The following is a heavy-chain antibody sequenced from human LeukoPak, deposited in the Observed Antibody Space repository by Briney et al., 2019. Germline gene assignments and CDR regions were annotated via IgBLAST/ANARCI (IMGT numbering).Heavy chain of an antibody. J-gene: IGHJ4*02. V-gene: IGHV3-33*01. D-gene: IGHD3-10*01. Sequence: GGSLRLSCAASGFTFSNYGMHWVRQALGKGLEWVAVIWYDGSNKYYADSVKGRFTISRENSKNTLYLQMNSLRAEDTAVYYCAGNYGPYYFDYWGQGTLVTVSS. CDR3: AGNYGPYYFDY. CDR2: IWYDGSNK. CDR1: GFTFSNYG.